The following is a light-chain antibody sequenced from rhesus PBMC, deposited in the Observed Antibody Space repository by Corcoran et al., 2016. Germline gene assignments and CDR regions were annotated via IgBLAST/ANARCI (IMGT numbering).Light chain of an antibody. Sequence: DIQMTQSPSSLSASVGDRVTITCRASQGISKWGAWYQQKPGKAPKLLIYRASNLEAGVPSRVRGSGYGTDFTLTVSSLHPEDFATNYCQQYDSFPWTFAQGTQVEFK. J-gene: IGKJ1*01. V-gene: IGKV1-69*01. CDR3: QQYDSFPWT. CDR2: RAS. CDR1: QGISKW.